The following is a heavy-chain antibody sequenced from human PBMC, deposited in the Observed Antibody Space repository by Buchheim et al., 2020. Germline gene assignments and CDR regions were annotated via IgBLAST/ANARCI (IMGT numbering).Heavy chain of an antibody. V-gene: IGHV4-4*02. D-gene: IGHD1-14*01. CDR3: ARHMPEVTGFDC. CDR1: GESISNSDW. J-gene: IGHJ4*02. Sequence: QVQVQESGSGLVKPSGTLSLTCVVSGESISNSDWWSWVRLPPGKGLEWIGEAYHTGSTNYNPSLKSRVTISVDKSKNQFSLNLNSVTAADTALYFCARHMPEVTGFDCWGQGTL. CDR2: AYHTGST.